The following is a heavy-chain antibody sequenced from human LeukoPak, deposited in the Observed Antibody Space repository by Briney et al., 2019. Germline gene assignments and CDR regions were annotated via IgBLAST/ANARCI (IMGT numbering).Heavy chain of an antibody. CDR3: AKDQQDYYDSSGFI. D-gene: IGHD3-22*01. Sequence: GGSLRLSCGASGFTFSNYGMLWVRQAPGKGLDWVAFIRYDGNNKLYADSVKGRFTISRDNSKNTLYLQMNSLRAEDTALYYCAKDQQDYYDSSGFIWGQGTLVTVSS. CDR1: GFTFSNYG. J-gene: IGHJ4*02. CDR2: IRYDGNNK. V-gene: IGHV3-30*02.